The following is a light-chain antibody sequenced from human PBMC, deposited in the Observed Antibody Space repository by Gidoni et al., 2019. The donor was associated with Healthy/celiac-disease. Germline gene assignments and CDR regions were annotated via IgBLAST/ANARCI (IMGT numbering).Light chain of an antibody. J-gene: IGKJ5*01. Sequence: AIRLTRSPSSLSASVGDRVTITCRASQGISSALAWYQQKPGKAPKLLIYDASSLESGVPSRFSGSGSGTDFTLTISSLQPEDFATYYCQQFNNYPITFGQGTRLEIK. CDR1: QGISSA. V-gene: IGKV1D-13*01. CDR2: DAS. CDR3: QQFNNYPIT.